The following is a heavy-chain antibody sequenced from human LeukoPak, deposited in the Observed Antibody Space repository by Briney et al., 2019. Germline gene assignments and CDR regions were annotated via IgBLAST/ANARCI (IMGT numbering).Heavy chain of an antibody. CDR3: TRALGGSPTGIFFDY. Sequence: ASVKVSCKASGYTFTSYHMHWVRQAPGQGLEWMGMINPNGGSTIYAQKFQGSVTMTTDTSSSTAYMELRSLKSDDTAVYYCTRALGGSPTGIFFDYWGQGTLVTVSS. CDR1: GYTFTSYH. V-gene: IGHV1-46*01. CDR2: INPNGGST. D-gene: IGHD1-26*01. J-gene: IGHJ4*02.